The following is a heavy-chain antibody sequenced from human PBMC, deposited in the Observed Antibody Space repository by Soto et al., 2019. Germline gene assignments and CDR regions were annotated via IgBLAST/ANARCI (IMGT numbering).Heavy chain of an antibody. J-gene: IGHJ5*02. CDR1: GFTFSNYG. V-gene: IGHV3-33*01. CDR2: IWYDGSNK. Sequence: GGSLRLSCAASGFTFSNYGMHWVRQAPDKGLEWVAIIWYDGSNKYYADSVKGRFTISRDNSKNTLYLQMNSLRAEDTAVYYCARDTSMGLFDPWGQGTLVTSPQ. CDR3: ARDTSMGLFDP.